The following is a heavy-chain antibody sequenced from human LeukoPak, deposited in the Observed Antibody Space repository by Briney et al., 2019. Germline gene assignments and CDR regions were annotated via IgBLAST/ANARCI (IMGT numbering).Heavy chain of an antibody. CDR2: INHSGST. CDR3: ARGTHYYDSSGYGYYYYGMDV. V-gene: IGHV4-39*07. CDR1: GGSISSSSYY. Sequence: SETLSLTCTVSGGSISSSSYYWGWIRQPPGKGPEWIGEINHSGSTNYNPSLKSRVTISVDTSKNQFSLKLSSVTAADTAVYYCARGTHYYDSSGYGYYYYGMDVWGQGTTVTVSS. J-gene: IGHJ6*02. D-gene: IGHD3-22*01.